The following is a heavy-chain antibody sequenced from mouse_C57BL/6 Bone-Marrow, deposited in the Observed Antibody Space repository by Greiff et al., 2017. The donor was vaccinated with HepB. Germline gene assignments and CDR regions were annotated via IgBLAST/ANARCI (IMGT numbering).Heavy chain of an antibody. CDR2: ISSGSSTN. V-gene: IGHV5-17*01. CDR3: ARGCYYYGSWFAY. D-gene: IGHD1-1*01. CDR1: GFTFSDYG. Sequence: EVQLVESGGGLVKPGGSLKLSCAASGFTFSDYGMHWVRQAPEKGLEWVAYISSGSSTNYYADTVKGRFTISRDNAKNTLFLQMTSLRSEDTAMYYCARGCYYYGSWFAYWGQGTLVTVSA. J-gene: IGHJ3*01.